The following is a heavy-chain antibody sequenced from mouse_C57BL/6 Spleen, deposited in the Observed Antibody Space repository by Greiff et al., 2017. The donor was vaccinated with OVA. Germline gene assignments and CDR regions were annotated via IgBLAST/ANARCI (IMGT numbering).Heavy chain of an antibody. D-gene: IGHD3-3*01. CDR3: ARGGLWGFAY. V-gene: IGHV1-50*01. Sequence: VQLQQPGAELVKPGASVKLSCKASGYTFTSYWMQWVKQRPGQGLEWIGEIDPSDSYTNYNQKFKGKATLTVDTSSSTAYMQLSSLTSEDSAVYYCARGGLWGFAYWGQGTLVTVSA. CDR1: GYTFTSYW. J-gene: IGHJ3*01. CDR2: IDPSDSYT.